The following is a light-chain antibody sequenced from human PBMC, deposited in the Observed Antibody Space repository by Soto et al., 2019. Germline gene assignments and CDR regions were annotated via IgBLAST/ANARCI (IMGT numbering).Light chain of an antibody. CDR2: DNN. V-gene: IGLV1-51*01. J-gene: IGLJ2*01. CDR3: ATWDGSLPAEV. CDR1: SSNIGNNY. Sequence: QSVLTQPPSVSAAPGQKVTISCSGSSSNIGNNYVSWYQQLPGTAPKLLIYDNNKRTSGIPDRFSGSKSGTSGTLDITGLQTGDEADYYCATWDGSLPAEVFGGGTKLTVL.